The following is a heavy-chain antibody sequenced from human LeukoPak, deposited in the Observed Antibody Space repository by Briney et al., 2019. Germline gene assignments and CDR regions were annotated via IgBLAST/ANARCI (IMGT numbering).Heavy chain of an antibody. J-gene: IGHJ3*01. CDR2: IYSSGRT. V-gene: IGHV4-59*08. CDR3: ASHDYGDPLDAFDF. CDR1: GGSINSYY. D-gene: IGHD4-17*01. Sequence: PSETLSLTCTVSGGSINSYYWSWIRQPPGKRLEWIAYIYSSGRTNYNPSLKSRVTISVDTSKNQVSLKLTSVTVADTAVYYCASHDYGDPLDAFDFWGQGTMVTVSS.